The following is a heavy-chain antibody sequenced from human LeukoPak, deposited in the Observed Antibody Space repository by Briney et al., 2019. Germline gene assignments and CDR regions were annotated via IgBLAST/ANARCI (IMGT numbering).Heavy chain of an antibody. J-gene: IGHJ4*02. CDR3: AKWGDYDVLTGYYDSDY. V-gene: IGHV3-23*01. Sequence: GGSLRLSCAASGFTFSSYAMSWVRQAPGKGLEWVSAVSGRDTSTYYTDSVKGRFTISRDNSKNTLYLQMNSLSAEDTAIYYCAKWGDYDVLTGYYDSDYRGQGTLVTVSS. D-gene: IGHD3-9*01. CDR2: VSGRDTST. CDR1: GFTFSSYA.